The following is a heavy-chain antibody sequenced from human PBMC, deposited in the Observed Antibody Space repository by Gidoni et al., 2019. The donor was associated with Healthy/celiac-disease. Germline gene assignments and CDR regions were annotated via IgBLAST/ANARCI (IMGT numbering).Heavy chain of an antibody. CDR3: STQSGYCSGGSCYGMDV. CDR1: GFTFSSYG. V-gene: IGHV3-33*01. Sequence: QVQLVESGGGVVQPGRSLRLSCAASGFTFSSYGMHWVRQAPGQGLEWVAVIWYDGSNKYYADSVKGRFTISRDNSKNTLYLQMNSLRAEDTAVYYCSTQSGYCSGGSCYGMDVWGQGTTVTVSS. CDR2: IWYDGSNK. J-gene: IGHJ6*02. D-gene: IGHD2-15*01.